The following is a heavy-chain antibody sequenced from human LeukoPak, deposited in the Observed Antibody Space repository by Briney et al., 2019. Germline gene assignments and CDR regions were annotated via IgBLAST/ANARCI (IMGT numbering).Heavy chain of an antibody. CDR2: IHPTGIRT. CDR1: TFSFSDYG. V-gene: IGHV3-23*01. D-gene: IGHD2-2*01. Sequence: GGSLRLSCVASTFSFSDYGMDWVRQAPGRGLKWVSTIHPTGIRTYYADSVRGRFTISRDNSKNTVFLQIDSLRVEDTAIYYCARDQPHAASWFDPWGQGTLVTVSS. CDR3: ARDQPHAASWFDP. J-gene: IGHJ5*02.